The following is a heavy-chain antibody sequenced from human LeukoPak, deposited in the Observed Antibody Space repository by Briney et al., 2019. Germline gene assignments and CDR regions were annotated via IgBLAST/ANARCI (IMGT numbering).Heavy chain of an antibody. CDR2: IYHSGST. CDR3: ARTVYGSGSYYNGFDY. CDR1: GGSISSGGYY. V-gene: IGHV4-30-2*01. Sequence: SETLSLTCTVSGGSISSGGYYWSWIRQPPGKGLEWIRYIYHSGSTYYNPSLKSRVTMSVDTSKNQFSLKLSSVTAADTAVYYCARTVYGSGSYYNGFDYWGQGTLVTVSS. J-gene: IGHJ4*02. D-gene: IGHD3-10*01.